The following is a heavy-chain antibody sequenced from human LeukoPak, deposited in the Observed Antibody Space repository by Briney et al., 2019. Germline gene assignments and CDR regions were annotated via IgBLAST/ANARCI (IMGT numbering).Heavy chain of an antibody. CDR2: ISAYNGNT. CDR3: ARDGVRTKANYYYYGMDV. Sequence: GASVKVSCKASGYTFTSYGISWVRQAPGQGLEWMGWISAYNGNTNYAQKLQGRVTMTTDTSTSTAYMELRSLRFDDTAVYYCARDGVRTKANYYYYGMDVWGQGTTVTVSS. J-gene: IGHJ6*02. V-gene: IGHV1-18*01. CDR1: GYTFTSYG. D-gene: IGHD2-8*01.